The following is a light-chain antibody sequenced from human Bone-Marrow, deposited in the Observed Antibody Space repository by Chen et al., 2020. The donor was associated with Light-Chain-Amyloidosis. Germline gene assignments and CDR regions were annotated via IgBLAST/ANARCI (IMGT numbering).Light chain of an antibody. CDR3: QVWDRSSDRPV. Sequence: SYVLTQPSSVSVAPGQTATIACGGNNIGSTSVHWYQQTPGQAPLLVVYDYSDRPSGFPARLSGSNSGNTATRTISRVEAGDESDYYCQVWDRSSDRPVFGGGTKLSVL. V-gene: IGLV3-21*02. CDR2: DYS. J-gene: IGLJ3*02. CDR1: NIGSTS.